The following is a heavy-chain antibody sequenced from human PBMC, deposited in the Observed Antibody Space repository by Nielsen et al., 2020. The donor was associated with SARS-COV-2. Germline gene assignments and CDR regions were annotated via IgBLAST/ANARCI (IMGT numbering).Heavy chain of an antibody. CDR3: ARDWLLWFGELIGGMDL. Sequence: GGSLRLSCAASGFSDSSHDMNWVRQAPGKGLQWVSLIYSDGSTKYADSVKGRFTISRDNSRNTVYLQMNSLRPEDTAVYYCARDWLLWFGELIGGMDLWVQGTTVTVSS. J-gene: IGHJ6*02. D-gene: IGHD3-10*01. CDR2: IYSDGST. V-gene: IGHV3-53*01. CDR1: GFSDSSHD.